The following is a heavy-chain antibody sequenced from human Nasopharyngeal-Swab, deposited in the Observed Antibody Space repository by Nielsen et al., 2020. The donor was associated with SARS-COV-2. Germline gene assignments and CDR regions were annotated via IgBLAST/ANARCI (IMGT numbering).Heavy chain of an antibody. V-gene: IGHV3-30*18. Sequence: LSLTCAASGFTFSSYGMHWVRQAPGKGLEWVAVISYDGSNKYYADPVKGRFTISRDNSKNTLYLQMNSLRAEDTAVYYCAKSRIVVALPDYWGQGTVVTVSS. CDR3: AKSRIVVALPDY. J-gene: IGHJ4*02. CDR1: GFTFSSYG. CDR2: ISYDGSNK. D-gene: IGHD6-19*01.